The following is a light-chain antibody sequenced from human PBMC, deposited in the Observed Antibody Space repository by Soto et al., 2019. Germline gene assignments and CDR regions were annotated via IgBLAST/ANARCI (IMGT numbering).Light chain of an antibody. CDR2: GAS. V-gene: IGKV3-20*01. CDR3: QQYGSSPET. J-gene: IGKJ1*01. CDR1: QSVSSSY. Sequence: EIVLTQSPGTLSLSPGERATLSCRASQSVSSSYLAWYQQKPGQAPSLLIYGASSRATGIPDRFSGSGSGTDFTLTIRRLEPEDFAVYYCQQYGSSPETFGQGTKVEIK.